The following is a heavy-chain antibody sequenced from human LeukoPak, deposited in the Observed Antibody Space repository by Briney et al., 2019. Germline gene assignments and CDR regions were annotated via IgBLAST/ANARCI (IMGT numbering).Heavy chain of an antibody. CDR2: NSWNSVTI. V-gene: IGHV3-9*01. Sequence: GGSLRFSYEACGFTFDGHAMRWVRQIPGKGLEWVSGNSWNSVTISYADSVKGRFTISRDNAKHSLFLEMNTLRPEDAAFYHSAKDLRIAGSTRVYFYSCGQGILIIVSS. CDR3: AKDLRIAGSTRVYFYS. D-gene: IGHD2-21*01. J-gene: IGHJ4*02. CDR1: GFTFDGHA.